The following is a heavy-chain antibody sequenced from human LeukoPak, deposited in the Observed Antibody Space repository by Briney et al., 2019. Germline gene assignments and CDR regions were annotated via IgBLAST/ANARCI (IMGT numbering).Heavy chain of an antibody. Sequence: SETLSLTCTVSGGSISSYYWSWIRQPAGKGLEWIGRIYTSGSTNYNPSLKSRVTMSVDTSKNQFSLKLRSVTAADTAVYYCARDPNMVRGVRWAFDIWGQGTMVTVSS. CDR1: GGSISSYY. J-gene: IGHJ3*02. D-gene: IGHD3-10*01. CDR2: IYTSGST. CDR3: ARDPNMVRGVRWAFDI. V-gene: IGHV4-4*07.